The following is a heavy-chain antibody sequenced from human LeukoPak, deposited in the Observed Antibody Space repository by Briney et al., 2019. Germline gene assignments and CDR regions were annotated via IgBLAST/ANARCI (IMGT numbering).Heavy chain of an antibody. D-gene: IGHD3-10*01. J-gene: IGHJ4*02. Sequence: GGSLRLSCAASAFTFSNYAMHWVRQAPGKGLEWVGVIFFDGTTKYYADSVKGRFTISRDNSKNTLYLQMNSLRAEDTAVYYCAKHYYGSGSHYYFDYWGQGTLVTVSS. CDR1: AFTFSNYA. CDR2: IFFDGTTK. CDR3: AKHYYGSGSHYYFDY. V-gene: IGHV3-30*04.